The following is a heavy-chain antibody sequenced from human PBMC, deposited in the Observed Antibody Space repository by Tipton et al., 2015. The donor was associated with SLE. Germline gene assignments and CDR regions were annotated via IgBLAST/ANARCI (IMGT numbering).Heavy chain of an antibody. J-gene: IGHJ4*02. Sequence: LSLTCAVSGGSISSYYWSWIRQPPGKGLEWIGYIYTSGSTNYNPSLKSRVTISVDTSKNQFSLKLSSVTAADTAVYYCARVSYYGSGSYYPLDYWGQGTLVTVSS. D-gene: IGHD3-10*01. CDR3: ARVSYYGSGSYYPLDY. CDR2: IYTSGST. V-gene: IGHV4-4*08. CDR1: GGSISSYY.